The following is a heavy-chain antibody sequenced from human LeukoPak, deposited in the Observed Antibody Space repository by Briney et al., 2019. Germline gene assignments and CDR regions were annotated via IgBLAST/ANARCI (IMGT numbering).Heavy chain of an antibody. V-gene: IGHV1-2*02. CDR3: GAGDTAMNAFDI. D-gene: IGHD5-18*01. J-gene: IGHJ3*02. Sequence: ASVKVSCKASGYTFTGYYMHWVRQAPGQGLEWMGWINPNSGGTNYAQKFQGRVTMTRDTSISTAYMELSSLRSEDTAVYCCGAGDTAMNAFDIWGQGTMVTVSS. CDR2: INPNSGGT. CDR1: GYTFTGYY.